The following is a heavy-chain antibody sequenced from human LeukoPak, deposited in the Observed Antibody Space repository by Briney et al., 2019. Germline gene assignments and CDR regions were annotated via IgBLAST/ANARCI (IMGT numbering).Heavy chain of an antibody. CDR1: GFTFSSYA. J-gene: IGHJ4*02. CDR2: ISGSGGST. D-gene: IGHD3-10*01. Sequence: PGGSLRLSRAASGFTFSSYAMSWVRQAPGKGLEWVSAISGSGGSTYYADSVKGRFTISRDNSKNTLYLQMNSLRAEDTAVYYCAKVSALGVRGHVDYWGQGTLVTVSS. CDR3: AKVSALGVRGHVDY. V-gene: IGHV3-23*01.